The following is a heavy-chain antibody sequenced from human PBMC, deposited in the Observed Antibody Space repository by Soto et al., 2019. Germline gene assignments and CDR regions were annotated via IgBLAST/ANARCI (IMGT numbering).Heavy chain of an antibody. CDR1: GFAFNNYG. CDR3: AKDQDIVVVPTAFQH. Sequence: GGSLRLSCAASGFAFNNYGMHWVRQAPGKGLEWVAVISYDGSNKYYADSVKGRFTISRDNSKNTLYLQMNSLRAEDTAVYYCAKDQDIVVVPTAFQHWGQGTLVTVSS. J-gene: IGHJ1*01. CDR2: ISYDGSNK. D-gene: IGHD2-2*01. V-gene: IGHV3-30*18.